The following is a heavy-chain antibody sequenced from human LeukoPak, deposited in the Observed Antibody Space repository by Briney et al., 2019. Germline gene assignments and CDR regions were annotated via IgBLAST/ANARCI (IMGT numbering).Heavy chain of an antibody. CDR2: INPNSGST. Sequence: GASVKVSCKASGYTFTGYYMHWVRQAPGQGLEWMGWINPNSGSTNYAQKPQGRGTITRNTVISTAFMELSSLRSDDTAVYYCAREILTGYNWFDPWGQGTLVTVSS. V-gene: IGHV1-2*02. J-gene: IGHJ5*02. CDR3: AREILTGYNWFDP. D-gene: IGHD3-9*01. CDR1: GYTFTGYY.